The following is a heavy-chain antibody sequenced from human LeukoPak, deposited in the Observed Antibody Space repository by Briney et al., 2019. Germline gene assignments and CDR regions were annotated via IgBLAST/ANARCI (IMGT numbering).Heavy chain of an antibody. J-gene: IGHJ4*02. D-gene: IGHD3-10*01. V-gene: IGHV1-2*02. CDR3: AREEVSVISDTCCSGLGY. CDR2: INPNSGGT. CDR1: GYTFTGFY. Sequence: GASVKVSCKASGYTFTGFYMHWVRQAPGQGLEWMGWINPNSGGTNYAQKFQGRVTMTRDTSINTAYMELSSLRSDDTAVYYCAREEVSVISDTCCSGLGYWGQGTLVTVSS.